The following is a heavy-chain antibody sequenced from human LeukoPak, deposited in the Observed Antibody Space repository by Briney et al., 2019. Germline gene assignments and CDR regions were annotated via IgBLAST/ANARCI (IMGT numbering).Heavy chain of an antibody. D-gene: IGHD4-17*01. CDR2: IYYSGST. CDR1: GGSISSSSYY. Sequence: SETLSLTCTVSGGSISSSSYYWGWIRQPPGKGLEWVGSIYYSGSTYYNPSLKSRVTISVDTSKNQFSLKLSSVTAADTAVYYCARDTLQPTTVTTRQLLPFDYWGQGTLVTVSS. CDR3: ARDTLQPTTVTTRQLLPFDY. V-gene: IGHV4-39*07. J-gene: IGHJ4*02.